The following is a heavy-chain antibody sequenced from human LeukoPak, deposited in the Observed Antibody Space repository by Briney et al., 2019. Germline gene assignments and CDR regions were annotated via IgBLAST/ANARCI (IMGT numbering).Heavy chain of an antibody. D-gene: IGHD4-17*01. J-gene: IGHJ4*02. V-gene: IGHV4-34*01. CDR2: INHSGST. CDR1: GGSFCGYY. Sequence: KPSETLYVTCAAYGGSFCGYYWSWIRQPPVKRLDWIGEINHSGSTNYNPSLKSRVTISVDTSKNQFSLKLSSVTAADTAVYYCAGRYGAYGLDYWGQGTLVTVFS. CDR3: AGRYGAYGLDY.